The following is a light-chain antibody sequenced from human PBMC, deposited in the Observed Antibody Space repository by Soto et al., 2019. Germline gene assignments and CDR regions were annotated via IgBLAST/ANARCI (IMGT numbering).Light chain of an antibody. CDR1: QGIGSW. CDR2: SAS. CDR3: QRVSSFPLN. J-gene: IGKJ4*01. V-gene: IGKV1-12*01. Sequence: IQMTQSPSSVSASVGDTVTITCRASQGIGSWLAWYHQIPGKAPKLLIYSASSLQSGTPSRVTGRGSGAAFTLNIADLQPEDVGVYHCQRVSSFPLNLGGGTKVDIK.